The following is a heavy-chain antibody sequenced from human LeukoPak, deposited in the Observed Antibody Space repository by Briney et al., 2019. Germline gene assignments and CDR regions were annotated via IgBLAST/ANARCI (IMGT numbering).Heavy chain of an antibody. CDR3: ARLQLERRAPGGYYDSSGYYPDY. CDR1: GYSFTSYW. CDR2: IYPGDSDT. V-gene: IGHV5-51*01. Sequence: GESLKISCKGSGYSFTSYWIGWVRQMPGKGLEWMGIIYPGDSDTRYSPSFQGQVTISADKSISTAYLQWSSLKASDTAMYYCARLQLERRAPGGYYDSSGYYPDYWGQGTLVTVSS. J-gene: IGHJ4*02. D-gene: IGHD3-22*01.